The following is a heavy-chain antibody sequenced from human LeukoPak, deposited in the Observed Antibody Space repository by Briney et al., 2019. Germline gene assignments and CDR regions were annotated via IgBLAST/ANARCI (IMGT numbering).Heavy chain of an antibody. V-gene: IGHV4-61*01. Sequence: KTSETLSLTCTVSGGSVSSGSYYWSWIRQPPGKGLEWIGYIYYSGSTNYNPSLKSRVTISVDTSKNQFSLKLSSVTAADTAVYYCAREQLGAPDYRGQGTLVTVSS. CDR1: GGSVSSGSYY. D-gene: IGHD1-26*01. CDR2: IYYSGST. CDR3: AREQLGAPDY. J-gene: IGHJ4*02.